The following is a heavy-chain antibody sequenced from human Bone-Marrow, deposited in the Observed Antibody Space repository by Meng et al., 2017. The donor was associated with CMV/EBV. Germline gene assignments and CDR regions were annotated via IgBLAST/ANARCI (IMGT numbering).Heavy chain of an antibody. CDR3: AREGVTYNRNHFDY. J-gene: IGHJ4*02. V-gene: IGHV3-21*06. Sequence: ASGFDFSTYRMHWVRQAPGEGLEWVSCISSTSAYISHADSVKDRFTISRDNTKNFLYLQMNSLRAEDTAIYYCAREGVTYNRNHFDYWGQGALVTVSS. CDR2: ISSTSAYI. CDR1: GFDFSTYR. D-gene: IGHD1-14*01.